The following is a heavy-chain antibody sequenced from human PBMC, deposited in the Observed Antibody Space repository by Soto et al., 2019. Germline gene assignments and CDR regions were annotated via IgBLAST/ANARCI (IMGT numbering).Heavy chain of an antibody. CDR3: AKDMAGRDVLRFLEWLLYN. CDR2: ISWDGGST. D-gene: IGHD3-3*01. CDR1: GFTFDDYT. J-gene: IGHJ4*02. V-gene: IGHV3-43*01. Sequence: GESLKISCAASGFTFDDYTMHWVRQAPGKGLEWVSLISWDGGSTYYADSVKGRFTISRDNSKNSLYLQMNSLRTEDTALYYCAKDMAGRDVLRFLEWLLYNWGQGTLVTVSS.